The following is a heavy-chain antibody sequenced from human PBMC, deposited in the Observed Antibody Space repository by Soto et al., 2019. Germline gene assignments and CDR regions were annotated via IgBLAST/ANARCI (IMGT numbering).Heavy chain of an antibody. CDR1: NDSLSSHF. D-gene: IGHD2-15*01. J-gene: IGHJ4*02. CDR3: AGASSRVSSVVAAY. V-gene: IGHV1-46*01. Sequence: ASVKVSCKASNDSLSSHFIHWVRQAPGEGLEWMGTINPGPNSASYSKEFQGRLTLTSDMPSRTVYMQLSNLRSDDTAVYYCAGASSRVSSVVAAYWGQGTLVTVSS. CDR2: INPGPNSA.